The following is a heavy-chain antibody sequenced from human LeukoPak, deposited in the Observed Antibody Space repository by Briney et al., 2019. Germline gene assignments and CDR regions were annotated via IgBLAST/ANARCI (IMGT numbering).Heavy chain of an antibody. CDR3: ASRGNSSGWYGVNY. CDR1: GYSFTNFW. Sequence: KSGESLKISCKGSGYSFTNFWIGWVRQMPGKGLEWMGVISPGDSGIRYSPSFQGQVTISVDKSISTAYLQWSSLKASDTAMYYCASRGNSSGWYGVNYWGQGTLVTVSS. J-gene: IGHJ4*02. D-gene: IGHD6-19*01. V-gene: IGHV5-51*01. CDR2: ISPGDSGI.